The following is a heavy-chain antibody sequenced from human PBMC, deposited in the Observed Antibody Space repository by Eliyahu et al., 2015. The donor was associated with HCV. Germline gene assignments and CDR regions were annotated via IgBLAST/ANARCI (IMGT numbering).Heavy chain of an antibody. CDR1: GFTFSSXX. CDR3: ARESSPPSWSLGGVGYFDS. CDR2: IKHDESEK. Sequence: EVQLVESGGGLVQPGGSLXLSCAASGFTFSSXXMSXVRXAPGKGVGXVANIKHDESEKYFVDSLKGRFTISRDNAKKALYLQMNSLRAEDTAVYYCARESSPPSWSLGGVGYFDSWGQGTLVTVSS. D-gene: IGHD3-22*01. J-gene: IGHJ4*02. V-gene: IGHV3-7*01.